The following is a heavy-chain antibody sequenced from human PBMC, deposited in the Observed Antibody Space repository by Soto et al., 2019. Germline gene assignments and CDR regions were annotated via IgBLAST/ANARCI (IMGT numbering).Heavy chain of an antibody. V-gene: IGHV3-23*01. D-gene: IGHD6-19*01. Sequence: GGSLRLSCAASGFTFSSYAMSWVRQAPGKGLEWVSSISGSGGSTYYADSVKGRFTISRDNSKNTLYLQMNSLRAEDTAVYYWAKDPSIYNSGWSDYWGQGTLVTVSS. CDR2: ISGSGGST. CDR1: GFTFSSYA. J-gene: IGHJ4*02. CDR3: AKDPSIYNSGWSDY.